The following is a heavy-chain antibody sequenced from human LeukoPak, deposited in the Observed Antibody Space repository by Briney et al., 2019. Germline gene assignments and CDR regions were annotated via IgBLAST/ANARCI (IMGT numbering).Heavy chain of an antibody. D-gene: IGHD4-17*01. CDR2: INPNSGGT. CDR1: GYTFTGYY. Sequence: GASVKVSCKASGYTFTGYYMHWVRQAPGQGLEWMGWINPNSGGTNYAQKFQGWVTMTRDTSISTAYMELSRLRSDDTAVYYCARDADGDQTPIFDYWGQGTLVTVSS. J-gene: IGHJ4*02. V-gene: IGHV1-2*04. CDR3: ARDADGDQTPIFDY.